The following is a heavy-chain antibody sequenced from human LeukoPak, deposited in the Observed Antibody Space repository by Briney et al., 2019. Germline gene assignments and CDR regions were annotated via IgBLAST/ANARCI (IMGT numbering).Heavy chain of an antibody. CDR1: GGSISNYF. D-gene: IGHD4-17*01. J-gene: IGHJ4*02. V-gene: IGHV4-59*08. CDR2: TSYSGST. Sequence: SETLSLTCTVSGGSISNYFWSWIRQPPGKGLEWSGYTSYSGSTNHNPSLKSRVTISIDTSKNQFSLKLSSVTAADTALYYCARQGQGGDYVYDYWGQGTLVTVSS. CDR3: ARQGQGGDYVYDY.